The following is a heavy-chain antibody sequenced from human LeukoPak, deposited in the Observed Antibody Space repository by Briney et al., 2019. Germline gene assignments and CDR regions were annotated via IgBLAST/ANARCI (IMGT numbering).Heavy chain of an antibody. CDR1: GFTLSDYY. J-gene: IGHJ5*02. V-gene: IGHV3-11*01. CDR3: ATEADDGSYGGWFDP. CDR2: ISASGDTI. Sequence: GGSLSLFCAPSGFTLSDYYMGWIRAARGRARQWVSYISASGDTIYYPGSVKRRFTISRDNAKNSLFLQMNRLGGDDTAMYYCATEADDGSYGGWFDPWGQGTQVTVSS. D-gene: IGHD4-17*01.